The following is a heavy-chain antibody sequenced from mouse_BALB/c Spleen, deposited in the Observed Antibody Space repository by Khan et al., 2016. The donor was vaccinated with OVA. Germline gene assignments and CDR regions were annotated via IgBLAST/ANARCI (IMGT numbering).Heavy chain of an antibody. D-gene: IGHD4-1*01. CDR3: ARSWDMDD. CDR1: GFTFSDYG. Sequence: EVELVESGGGLVQPGGSRKLSCAASGFTFSDYGLAWVRQAPGQGLEWVAFICSLAYSINYADPVTGRFTISRENAKNTLYLEMISLRAEDTAMYCCARSWDMDDWGRGTSVTVSS. J-gene: IGHJ4*01. CDR2: ICSLAYSI. V-gene: IGHV5-15*02.